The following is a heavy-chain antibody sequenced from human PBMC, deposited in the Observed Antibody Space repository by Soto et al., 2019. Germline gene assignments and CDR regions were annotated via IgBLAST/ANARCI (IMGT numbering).Heavy chain of an antibody. D-gene: IGHD2-15*01. CDR3: ARDPGYCSGGSCYFNFDY. CDR1: GFTFSSYA. Sequence: PGGSLRLSCAASGFTFSSYAMHWVRQAPGKGLEWVAVISYDGSNKYYADSVKGRFTISRDNSKNTLYLQMNSLRSEDTAVYYCARDPGYCSGGSCYFNFDYWGQGTLVTVSS. V-gene: IGHV3-30-3*01. J-gene: IGHJ4*02. CDR2: ISYDGSNK.